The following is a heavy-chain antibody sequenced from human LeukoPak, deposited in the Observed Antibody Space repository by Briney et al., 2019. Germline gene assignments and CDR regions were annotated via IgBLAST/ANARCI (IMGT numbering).Heavy chain of an antibody. J-gene: IGHJ4*02. Sequence: GSLRLSCAASGFTLSIYWMSWVRQPPGKGLEWIGEIYHSGSTKYNPSLKSRVTISVDKSKNQFSLKLSSVTAADTAVYYCAGDYGDVSGFDYWGQGTLVTVSS. CDR1: GFTLSIYW. D-gene: IGHD4-17*01. CDR2: IYHSGST. V-gene: IGHV4-4*02. CDR3: AGDYGDVSGFDY.